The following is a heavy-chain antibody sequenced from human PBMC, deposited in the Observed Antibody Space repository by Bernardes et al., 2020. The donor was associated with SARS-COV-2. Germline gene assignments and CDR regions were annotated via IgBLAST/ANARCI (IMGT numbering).Heavy chain of an antibody. CDR3: ARGPPVDVCYGLDSCHHQSFFEH. J-gene: IGHJ4*02. V-gene: IGHV4-59*11. D-gene: IGHD3-10*01. CDR1: SGYTGNHF. Sequence: SETLSLTCLISSGYTGNHFWSWIRHSPGQGLEWLGYISNNGNSYPNPSLTGRVTMSRDASGAHFYLTIKSVTSADSAVYYCARGPPVDVCYGLDSCHHQSFFEHWGRGRLVTVSS. CDR2: ISNNGNS.